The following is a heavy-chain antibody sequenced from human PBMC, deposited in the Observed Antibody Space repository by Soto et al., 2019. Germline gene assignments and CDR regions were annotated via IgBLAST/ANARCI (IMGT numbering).Heavy chain of an antibody. CDR3: AHSLYDYVWGTNWFDP. J-gene: IGHJ5*02. D-gene: IGHD3-16*01. Sequence: QITLKESGPTLVKPTQTLTLTCTFSGFSLSTSGVGVGWIRQPPGKALEWLALIYWDDDKRYSPSLKSRLTITKDTSKNPVVLTMTNMDPVDTATYYCAHSLYDYVWGTNWFDPWGQGTLVTVSS. CDR2: IYWDDDK. V-gene: IGHV2-5*02. CDR1: GFSLSTSGVG.